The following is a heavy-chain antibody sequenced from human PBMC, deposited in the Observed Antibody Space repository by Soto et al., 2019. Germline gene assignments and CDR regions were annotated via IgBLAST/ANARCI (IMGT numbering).Heavy chain of an antibody. Sequence: QVQLVESGGGVVQPGRSQRLSCAASGFTFSTYAMHWVRQAPGKGLEWVSVISYDGGNKDYADSVKGRFTISRDNSKNALYLQMNSLRVQHTPVNARARDRTDSGGYNEGWFDPWGHGTLVTVSS. CDR3: ARDRTDSGGYNEGWFDP. CDR2: ISYDGGNK. J-gene: IGHJ5*02. CDR1: GFTFSTYA. D-gene: IGHD5-12*01. V-gene: IGHV3-30*14.